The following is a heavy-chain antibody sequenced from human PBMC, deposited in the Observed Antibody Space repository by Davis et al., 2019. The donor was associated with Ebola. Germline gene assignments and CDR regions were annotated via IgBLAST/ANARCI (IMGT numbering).Heavy chain of an antibody. CDR3: ARDLESDIPAAGFPPGDV. J-gene: IGHJ6*04. V-gene: IGHV3-69-1*02. CDR2: ISSGSTNL. Sequence: GESLKISCAASGFTFSDHYMDWVRQAPGKGLEWVSYISSGSTNLKYADSVKGRFTISRDNAKNSLYLQMNSLRAEDTATYYCARDLESDIPAAGFPPGDVWGRGTTVTVSP. CDR1: GFTFSDHY. D-gene: IGHD6-13*01.